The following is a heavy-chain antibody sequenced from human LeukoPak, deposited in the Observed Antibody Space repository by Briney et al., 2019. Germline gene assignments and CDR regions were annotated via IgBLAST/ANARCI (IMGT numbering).Heavy chain of an antibody. D-gene: IGHD3-10*01. CDR3: ARETSARGVSTH. V-gene: IGHV3-20*04. Sequence: GGSLRLSCAASGFSFDDYGMSWVRQAPGKGLEWLSGINWKTGATGYSDSVKGRFTISKDNTKNSLYLQMNSLRAEDTAFYYCARETSARGVSTHWGQGTLVTVSS. CDR1: GFSFDDYG. CDR2: INWKTGAT. J-gene: IGHJ4*02.